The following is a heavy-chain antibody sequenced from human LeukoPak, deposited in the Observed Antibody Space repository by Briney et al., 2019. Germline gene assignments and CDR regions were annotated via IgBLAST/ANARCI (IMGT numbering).Heavy chain of an antibody. J-gene: IGHJ4*02. D-gene: IGHD3-22*01. CDR3: AGLGAYYYDSSGYYYNRYFDY. V-gene: IGHV4-38-2*02. CDR2: VYHSGST. Sequence: SETLSLTCTVSGYSISSGYYWGWIRQSPGKGLEWIGSVYHSGSTYYNPSLKSPVTISVDTSKNQFSLELSSVTAADTAVYYCAGLGAYYYDSSGYYYNRYFDYWGQGILVTVSS. CDR1: GYSISSGYY.